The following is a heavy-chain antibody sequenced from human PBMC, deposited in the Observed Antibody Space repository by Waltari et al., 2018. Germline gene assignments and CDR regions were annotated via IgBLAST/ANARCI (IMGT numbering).Heavy chain of an antibody. J-gene: IGHJ4*02. V-gene: IGHV4-34*01. D-gene: IGHD3-3*01. Sequence: QVQLQQWGAGLLKPSETLSLTCAVYGGSFSGYYWSWIRQPPGKGLELIGKINHSGSTNYNPSLKSRVTISVDTSKNQFSLKLSSVTAADTAVYYCARKRHYDFWSGYLYWAQGTLCTPSS. CDR2: INHSGST. CDR3: ARKRHYDFWSGYLY. CDR1: GGSFSGYY.